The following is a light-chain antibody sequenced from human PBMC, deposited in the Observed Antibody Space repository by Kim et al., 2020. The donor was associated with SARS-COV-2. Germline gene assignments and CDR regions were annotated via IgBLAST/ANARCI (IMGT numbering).Light chain of an antibody. CDR1: QSVYGY. CDR3: QQTSNTPYT. V-gene: IGKV1-39*01. Sequence: DIQMTQSPSSLSASIGDRVAITCRASQSVYGYLNWYQQKSGQSPTLLIYVTSTLQRGVPSRFSGNGSATDFSLTINSLQPEDFATYYCQQTSNTPYTFGQGTKLEI. J-gene: IGKJ2*01. CDR2: VTS.